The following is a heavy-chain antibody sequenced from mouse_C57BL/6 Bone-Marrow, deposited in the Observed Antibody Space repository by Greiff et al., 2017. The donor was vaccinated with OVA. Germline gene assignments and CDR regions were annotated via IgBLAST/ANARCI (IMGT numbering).Heavy chain of an antibody. CDR2: INPNNGGT. CDR3: ARQGDYSNYFDY. Sequence: VQRVESGPEMVKTGASVKMSCKASGYTFTDYNMHWVKQSHGKSLEWIGYINPNNGGTSYNQKFKGKATLTVNKSSSTAYMELRSLTSEDSAVYYCARQGDYSNYFDYWGQGTTLTVSS. CDR1: GYTFTDYN. D-gene: IGHD2-5*01. J-gene: IGHJ2*01. V-gene: IGHV1-22*01.